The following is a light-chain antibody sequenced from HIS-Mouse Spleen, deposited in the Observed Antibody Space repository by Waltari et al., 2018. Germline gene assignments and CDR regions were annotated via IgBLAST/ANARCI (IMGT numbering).Light chain of an antibody. CDR1: SSNLGSNS. J-gene: IGLJ3*02. CDR2: RNN. Sequence: QSVLTQPPSASGTPGQRVTISCSGSSSNLGSNSVHWYQQLPGTAPKLLIYRNNQRPSGVPDRFSGSKSGTSASLAISGLWSEDEADYYCAAWDDSLSGPVFGGGTKLTVL. V-gene: IGLV1-47*03. CDR3: AAWDDSLSGPV.